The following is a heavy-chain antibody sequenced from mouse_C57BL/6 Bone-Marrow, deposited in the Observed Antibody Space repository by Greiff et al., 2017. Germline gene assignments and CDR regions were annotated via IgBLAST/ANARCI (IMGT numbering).Heavy chain of an antibody. CDR2: INSDGGST. Sequence: VQLQQSGGGLVQPGESLKLSCESNEYEFPSHDMSWVRKTPEKRLELVAAINSDGGSTYYPDTMERRFIISRDNTKKTLYLQMSSLRSEDTALYYCALLWLRPYHFDYWGQGATLTVSS. CDR1: EYEFPSHD. D-gene: IGHD2-2*01. CDR3: ALLWLRPYHFDY. J-gene: IGHJ2*01. V-gene: IGHV5-2*01.